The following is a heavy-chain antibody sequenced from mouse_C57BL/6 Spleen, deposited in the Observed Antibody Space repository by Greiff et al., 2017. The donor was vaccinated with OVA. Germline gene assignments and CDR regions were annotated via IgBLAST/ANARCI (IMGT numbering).Heavy chain of an antibody. V-gene: IGHV1-64*01. CDR3: ARYSTRYFDY. CDR1: GYTFTSYW. J-gene: IGHJ2*01. Sequence: QVQLQQSGAELVKPGASVKLSCKASGYTFTSYWMHWVKQRPGQGLEWIGMIHPNSGSTNYNEKFKSKATLPVDKSSSTVYMQLSSLTSEDSAVYYWARYSTRYFDYWGQGTTLTVSS. D-gene: IGHD2-1*01. CDR2: IHPNSGST.